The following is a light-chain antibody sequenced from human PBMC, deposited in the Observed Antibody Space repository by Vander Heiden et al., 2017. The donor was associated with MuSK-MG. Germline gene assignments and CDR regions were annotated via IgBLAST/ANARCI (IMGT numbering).Light chain of an antibody. CDR1: QSISSY. CDR3: QQSYSGPGYA. Sequence: DIQMTQSPSSLSASVGDRVTITCRASQSISSYLNWYQQKPGKAPKLLIYAASSLQSGVPSRFSGSGSGTDFTLTISSLQPEDFATYYCQQSYSGPGYAFGQGTKLEIK. CDR2: AAS. J-gene: IGKJ2*01. V-gene: IGKV1-39*01.